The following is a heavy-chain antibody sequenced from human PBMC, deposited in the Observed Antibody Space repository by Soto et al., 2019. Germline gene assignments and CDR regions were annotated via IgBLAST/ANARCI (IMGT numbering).Heavy chain of an antibody. CDR3: AKEGDSGGYAGENWFYS. D-gene: IGHD4-17*01. J-gene: IGHJ5*01. Sequence: EVQLVESGGGLVQPGGSLRLSCAASGFTFFAYWIHWVRQVPGKGLVWVSRINSDGSHTSYADSVRGRFTISRDNSKNTLYRQMNRLTAEDTAVYYCAKEGDSGGYAGENWFYSWGQESMVTSYS. V-gene: IGHV3-74*01. CDR1: GFTFFAYW. CDR2: INSDGSHT.